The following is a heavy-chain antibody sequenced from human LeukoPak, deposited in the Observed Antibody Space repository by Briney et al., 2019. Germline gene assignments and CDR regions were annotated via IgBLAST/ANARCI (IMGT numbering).Heavy chain of an antibody. Sequence: ASVKVSCKASGYTFTSYDINWVRQATGQGLEWMGWMNPNSGNTGYAQKFQGRVTMTRNTSISKAYMELSSLRSEDTAVYYCARVARRIAAAGKGAWFDPWGQGTLVTVSS. CDR2: MNPNSGNT. V-gene: IGHV1-8*01. CDR3: ARVARRIAAAGKGAWFDP. J-gene: IGHJ5*02. D-gene: IGHD6-13*01. CDR1: GYTFTSYD.